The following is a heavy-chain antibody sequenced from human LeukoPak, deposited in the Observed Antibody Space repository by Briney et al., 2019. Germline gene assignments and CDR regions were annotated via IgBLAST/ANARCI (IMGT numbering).Heavy chain of an antibody. D-gene: IGHD6-13*01. CDR1: GCTFTDYH. Sequence: ASVKVSCKTSGCTFTDYHTHWVRQAPGQGPEWMGWVNPNDGTTHYAQKFQGRVTMTRDMSVSTAYMELRSVRSDDTAVYYCARDSIAASGCYFDYWGQGTLVTVSS. J-gene: IGHJ4*02. CDR2: VNPNDGTT. V-gene: IGHV1-2*02. CDR3: ARDSIAASGCYFDY.